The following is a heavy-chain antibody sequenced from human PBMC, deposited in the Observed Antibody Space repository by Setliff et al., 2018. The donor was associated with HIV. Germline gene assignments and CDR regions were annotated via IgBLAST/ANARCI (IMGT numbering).Heavy chain of an antibody. V-gene: IGHV2-70*04. Sequence: SGPTLVTPTQTLTLTCTFPGFSLNTPGMRVSWIRQPPGKALEWLARIDWDDNKFYSTSLKTRLTISKDTSKNQVVLTMTNMDPVDTATYYCARMRYFDWIMIDYWGQGTLVTVSS. CDR2: IDWDDNK. CDR1: GFSLNTPGMR. J-gene: IGHJ4*02. CDR3: ARMRYFDWIMIDY. D-gene: IGHD3-9*01.